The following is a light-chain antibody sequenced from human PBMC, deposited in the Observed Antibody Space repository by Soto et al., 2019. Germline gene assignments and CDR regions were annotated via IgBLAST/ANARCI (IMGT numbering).Light chain of an antibody. CDR1: SSDVGSYNR. V-gene: IGLV2-18*02. CDR3: SSYISSGTWV. J-gene: IGLJ3*02. CDR2: QVS. Sequence: QSVLTQPPSVSGSPGQSVTISCTGTSSDVGSYNRVSWYQQPPGTAPKLMICQVSNRPSGVPDRFSGSKSGNTASLTISGLQAEDEADYYCSSYISSGTWVFGGGTKVTVL.